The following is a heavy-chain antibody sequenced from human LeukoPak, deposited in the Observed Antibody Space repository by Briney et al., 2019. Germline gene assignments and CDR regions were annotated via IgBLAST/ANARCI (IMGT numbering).Heavy chain of an antibody. V-gene: IGHV3-23*01. Sequence: GGSLRLSCVASGFPFDRYWMSWVRQAPGKGLEWVSAISGSGGSTYYADSVKGRFTISRDNSKNTLYLQMNSLRAEDTAVYYCAKVGGDYDYVWGSLDYWGQGTLVTVSS. D-gene: IGHD3-16*01. CDR3: AKVGGDYDYVWGSLDY. J-gene: IGHJ4*02. CDR2: ISGSGGST. CDR1: GFPFDRYW.